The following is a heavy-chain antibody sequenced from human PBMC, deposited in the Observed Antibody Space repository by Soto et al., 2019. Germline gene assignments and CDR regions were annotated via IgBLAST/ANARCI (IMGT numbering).Heavy chain of an antibody. V-gene: IGHV5-51*01. CDR1: GYSFTSYW. CDR3: ARSAGYDFWSGYLPPYNWFDP. D-gene: IGHD3-3*01. CDR2: IYPGDSDT. Sequence: PGESLKISCKGSGYSFTSYWIGWVRQMPGKGLESMGLIYPGDSDTRYSPSFQGQVTISADKSISTAYLQWSSLKASDTAMYSCARSAGYDFWSGYLPPYNWFDPWGQGTLVTVSS. J-gene: IGHJ5*02.